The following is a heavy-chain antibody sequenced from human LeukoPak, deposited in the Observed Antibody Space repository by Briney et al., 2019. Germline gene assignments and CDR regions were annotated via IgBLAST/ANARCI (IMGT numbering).Heavy chain of an antibody. Sequence: PGGSLRLSCAASGFTLSISWMTWVRQAPGKGLEWVTNINRDGSQIDYLDSVKGRFTISRDSANNALYLQMNSLRAEDTAVYYCARGKAAVAVYYYYYMDVWGKGTTVTVSS. CDR1: GFTLSISW. V-gene: IGHV3-7*01. CDR2: INRDGSQI. J-gene: IGHJ6*03. CDR3: ARGKAAVAVYYYYYMDV. D-gene: IGHD6-19*01.